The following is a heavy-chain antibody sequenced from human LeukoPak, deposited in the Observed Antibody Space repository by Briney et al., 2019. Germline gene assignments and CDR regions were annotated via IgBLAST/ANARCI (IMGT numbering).Heavy chain of an antibody. V-gene: IGHV4-34*01. D-gene: IGHD1-26*01. J-gene: IGHJ3*02. CDR1: GGSFSGYY. CDR2: INHSGST. Sequence: PSETLSLTCAVYGGSFSGYYWSWIRQPPGKGLEWIGEINHSGSTNYNPSLKSRVTISVDTSKNQFSLKLSSVTAADTAVYYCARVGYSGSSHDAFDIWGQGTMVTVSS. CDR3: ARVGYSGSSHDAFDI.